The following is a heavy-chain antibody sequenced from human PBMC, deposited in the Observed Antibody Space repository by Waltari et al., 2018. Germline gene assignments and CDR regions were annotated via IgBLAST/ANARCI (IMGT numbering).Heavy chain of an antibody. CDR1: GFTFSNYA. Sequence: QAQLVESGGGAVQPGRSLRVSCAASGFTFSNYAMHWVRQAPGKGLEWVAVISFDGNTKYYADSVKGRFTVSRDNSKNTLYLQMDSLTAEDTAVYYCARALRMPGTPENAFDIWGQGTMVTVSS. CDR2: ISFDGNTK. CDR3: ARALRMPGTPENAFDI. D-gene: IGHD1-7*01. J-gene: IGHJ3*02. V-gene: IGHV3-30*01.